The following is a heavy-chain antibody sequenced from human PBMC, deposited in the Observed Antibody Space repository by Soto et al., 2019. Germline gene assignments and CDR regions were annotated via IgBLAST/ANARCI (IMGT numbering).Heavy chain of an antibody. J-gene: IGHJ4*02. Sequence: QVHLQESGPGLVKPSQTLSLSCTVSGDSISSPHYYWTWIRQPPGKGLEWVGYIYYTGNNFYNPAPKSRVAMSVDTSTNQFSLKLASVTDADTAVYFCAREPKQNYDSSPWNGGFDSWGPGTLVTVSS. V-gene: IGHV4-30-4*01. CDR2: IYYTGNN. CDR1: GDSISSPHYY. CDR3: AREPKQNYDSSPWNGGFDS. D-gene: IGHD3-22*01.